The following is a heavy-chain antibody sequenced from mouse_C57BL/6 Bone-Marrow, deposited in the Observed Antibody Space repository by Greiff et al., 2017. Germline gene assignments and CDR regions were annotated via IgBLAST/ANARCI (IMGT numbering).Heavy chain of an antibody. CDR3: TRDYYGGGYYFDY. J-gene: IGHJ2*01. CDR1: GFTFSSYA. D-gene: IGHD1-1*01. Sequence: EVQVVESGEGLVKPGGSLKLSCAASGFTFSSYAMSWVRQTPEKRLEWVAYISSGGDYIYYADTVKGRFTISRDNARNTLYLQMSSLKSEDTAMYYCTRDYYGGGYYFDYWGQGTTLTVSS. CDR2: ISSGGDYI. V-gene: IGHV5-9-1*02.